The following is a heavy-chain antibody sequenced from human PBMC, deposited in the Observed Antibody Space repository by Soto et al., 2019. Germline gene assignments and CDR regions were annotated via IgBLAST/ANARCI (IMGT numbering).Heavy chain of an antibody. CDR2: IFHSGST. D-gene: IGHD2-2*01. CDR3: ARDSSTSQNIHHYYGVDV. Sequence: PSETLSLTCSVSGGSVNSCSYYWSWIRQTPVKGLGGVGYIFHSGSTNYNPSLRSRVTMSVDTSKNQFSLKLSSVTAADTAVYYCARDSSTSQNIHHYYGVDVWGQGTTVTVSS. CDR1: GGSVNSCSYY. J-gene: IGHJ6*02. V-gene: IGHV4-61*01.